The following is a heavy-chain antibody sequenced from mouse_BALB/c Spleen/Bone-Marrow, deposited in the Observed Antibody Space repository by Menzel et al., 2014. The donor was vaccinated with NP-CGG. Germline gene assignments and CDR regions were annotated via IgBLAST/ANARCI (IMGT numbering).Heavy chain of an antibody. J-gene: IGHJ2*01. V-gene: IGHV14-3*02. CDR2: IDPANGNT. CDR1: GFNIKDTY. CDR3: ARRYGYERDLDC. D-gene: IGHD1-2*01. Sequence: VQLQQSGAELVKPGASVKLSCTASGFNIKDTYMHWVKQRPEQGLEWIGKIDPANGNTKYDPKFQGKATITADTSSKTVYLQLSSLTAEDTAVYCCARRYGYERDLDCWGQGTTLTISS.